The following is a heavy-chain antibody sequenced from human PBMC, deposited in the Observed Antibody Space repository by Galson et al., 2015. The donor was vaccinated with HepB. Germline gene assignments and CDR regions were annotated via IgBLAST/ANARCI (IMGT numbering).Heavy chain of an antibody. CDR3: ARRWELGAFDI. V-gene: IGHV4-39*01. CDR2: IYYSGCT. D-gene: IGHD1-26*01. Sequence: TLSLTCTVSGGSISSSSYYWGWIRQPPGKGLEWIGSIYYSGCTYYNPSLKSRVTISVDTSKNQFSLNLSSVTAADTAVYYCARRWELGAFDIWGQGTMVTVSS. CDR1: GGSISSSSYY. J-gene: IGHJ3*02.